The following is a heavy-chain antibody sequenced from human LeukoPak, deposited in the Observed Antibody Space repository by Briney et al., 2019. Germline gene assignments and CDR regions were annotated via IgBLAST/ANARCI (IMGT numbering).Heavy chain of an antibody. Sequence: GGSLRLSCAASGFTFSSYAMTWVRQAPGKGLEWVSIISDSGGSTYYADSVEGRFTISRDNSKNTLYLQMNSLRAEDTAVYYCAAPNRGGNSRCELHYWGQGTLVTVSS. D-gene: IGHD3-10*01. CDR1: GFTFSSYA. J-gene: IGHJ4*02. V-gene: IGHV3-23*01. CDR2: ISDSGGST. CDR3: AAPNRGGNSRCELHY.